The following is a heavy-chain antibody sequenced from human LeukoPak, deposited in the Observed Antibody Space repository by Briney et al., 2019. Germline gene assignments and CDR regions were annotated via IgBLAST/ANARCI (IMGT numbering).Heavy chain of an antibody. Sequence: GESLKISCKGSGYSFTSYWIGWVRQMPGKGLEWMGIIYPGDSDPRYSPSFQGQVTISADKSISTAYLQWSSLKASDTAMYYCARRRDLYSGSYYPFDYWGQGTLVTVSS. CDR3: ARRRDLYSGSYYPFDY. J-gene: IGHJ4*02. CDR2: IYPGDSDP. V-gene: IGHV5-51*01. CDR1: GYSFTSYW. D-gene: IGHD1-26*01.